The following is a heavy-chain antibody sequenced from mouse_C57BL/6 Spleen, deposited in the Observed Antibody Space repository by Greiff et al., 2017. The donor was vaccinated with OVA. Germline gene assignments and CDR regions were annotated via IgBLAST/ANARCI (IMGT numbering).Heavy chain of an antibody. CDR2: INPSNGGT. D-gene: IGHD1-1*01. CDR1: GYTFTSYW. V-gene: IGHV1-53*01. J-gene: IGHJ2*01. CDR3: AREYYGSSYGYFDY. Sequence: QVQLQQPGTELVKPGASVKLSCKASGYTFTSYWMHWVKQRPGQGLEWIGYINPSNGGTNYTEKFKSKATLTVAKSSSTAYIQLSSLTSEDSAVYECAREYYGSSYGYFDYWGQGTTLTVSS.